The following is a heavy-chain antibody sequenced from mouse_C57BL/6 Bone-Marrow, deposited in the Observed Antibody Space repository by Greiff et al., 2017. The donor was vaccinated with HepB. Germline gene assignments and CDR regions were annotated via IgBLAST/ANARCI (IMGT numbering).Heavy chain of an antibody. Sequence: QVQLKESGAELARPGASVKLSCKASGYTFTSYGISWVKQRTGQGLEWIGEIYPRSGNTYYNEKFKGKATLTADKSSSTAYMELRSLTSEDSAVYFCARRGYSNLRHWGQGTTLTVSS. J-gene: IGHJ2*01. CDR2: IYPRSGNT. CDR3: ARRGYSNLRH. V-gene: IGHV1-81*01. D-gene: IGHD2-5*01. CDR1: GYTFTSYG.